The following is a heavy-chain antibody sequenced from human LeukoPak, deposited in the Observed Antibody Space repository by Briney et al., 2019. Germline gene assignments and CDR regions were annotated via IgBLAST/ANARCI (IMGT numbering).Heavy chain of an antibody. Sequence: GGSLRLSCAASGFTFSGYWMHWVRQGPEKGLELVSRIDNDGHGILYADSVKGRFTTSRDNAKNTLYLQMNSLRFEDAAVYYCATGGGWVPSFGVVTHIDVWGKGTTVTVSS. CDR1: GFTFSGYW. V-gene: IGHV3-74*03. CDR2: IDNDGHGI. D-gene: IGHD3-3*01. CDR3: ATGGGWVPSFGVVTHIDV. J-gene: IGHJ6*03.